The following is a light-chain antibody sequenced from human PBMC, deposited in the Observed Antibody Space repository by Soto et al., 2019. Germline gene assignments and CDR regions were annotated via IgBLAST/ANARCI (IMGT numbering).Light chain of an antibody. V-gene: IGLV1-40*01. CDR1: SSNIGAGYD. J-gene: IGLJ2*01. CDR2: GNT. CDR3: LSFDSSLSVV. Sequence: QPVLTQPPSVSGAPGQRVTISFTGSSSNIGAGYDVHWYQQLPGRAPKLLIYGNTNRPSGVPDRFSGSKSGTSASLAITGLQAEDEADYYCLSFDSSLSVVFGGGTKLTVL.